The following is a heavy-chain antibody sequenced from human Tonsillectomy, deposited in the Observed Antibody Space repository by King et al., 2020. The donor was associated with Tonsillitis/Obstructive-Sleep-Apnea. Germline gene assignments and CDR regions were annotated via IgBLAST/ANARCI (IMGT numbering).Heavy chain of an antibody. CDR1: GFIFSSYG. Sequence: VQLVESGGGVVQPGRSLRLSCAASGFIFSSYGMHWVRQAPGKGLEWGAVIWDDGSNKFYADSVKGRFTISRDNSKNTLYLQMNSLRAEDTAVYYCARDADYWYFDLWGRGTLVTVSS. CDR3: ARDADYWYFDL. V-gene: IGHV3-33*01. CDR2: IWDDGSNK. J-gene: IGHJ2*01.